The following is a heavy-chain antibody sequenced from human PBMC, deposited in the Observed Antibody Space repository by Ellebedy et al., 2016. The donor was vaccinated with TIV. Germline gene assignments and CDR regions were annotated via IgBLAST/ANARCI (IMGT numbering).Heavy chain of an antibody. CDR2: ISHDGSDK. V-gene: IGHV3-30*03. CDR3: ATTQMGNGYNEVYFGH. D-gene: IGHD5-24*01. CDR1: GFTFSSYA. J-gene: IGHJ4*02. Sequence: GESLKISCAASGFTFSSYAMHWVRQAPGKGLEWVAVISHDGSDKIYADSVRGRFTISRDNSKNTLDLQMDSLRAEDTAMYYCATTQMGNGYNEVYFGHWGQGTLVTVSS.